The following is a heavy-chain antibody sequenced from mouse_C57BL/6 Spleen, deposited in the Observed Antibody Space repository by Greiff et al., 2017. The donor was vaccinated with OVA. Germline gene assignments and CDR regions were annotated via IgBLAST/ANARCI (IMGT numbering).Heavy chain of an antibody. CDR1: GYTFTNYW. J-gene: IGHJ3*01. Sequence: VQLQQSGAELVRPGTSVKMSCKASGYTFTNYWIGWAKQRPGHGLEWIGDIYPGGGYTNYNEKFKGKATLTADKSSSTAYMQVSSLTSEDSAIYYCARKGDGNSPFAYWGQGTLVTVSA. D-gene: IGHD2-1*01. CDR2: IYPGGGYT. V-gene: IGHV1-63*01. CDR3: ARKGDGNSPFAY.